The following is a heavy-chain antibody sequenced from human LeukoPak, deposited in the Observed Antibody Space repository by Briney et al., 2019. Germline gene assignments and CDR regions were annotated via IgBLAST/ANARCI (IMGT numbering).Heavy chain of an antibody. CDR1: GGSINSYY. D-gene: IGHD6-13*01. V-gene: IGHV4-59*01. Sequence: PSETLSLTCTVSGGSINSYYWSWIRQPLGKGLEWIGYIYYSGSTNYSPSLKGRVTISVDTSKDQFSLKLSSVTAADTAVYYCARGLAAAGTSYFDYWGQGTLVTVSS. CDR3: ARGLAAAGTSYFDY. J-gene: IGHJ4*02. CDR2: IYYSGST.